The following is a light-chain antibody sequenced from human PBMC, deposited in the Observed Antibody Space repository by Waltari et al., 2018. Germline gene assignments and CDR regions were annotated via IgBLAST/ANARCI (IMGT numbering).Light chain of an antibody. CDR2: GTS. J-gene: IGKJ1*01. CDR3: QKYNSAPWT. Sequence: DIQMTQSPSSLSASVGDRFTITCRASQGISNYLAWYQQKPGKVPTLLIYGTSTLQSGVPSRFSGSGSGTDFTLTISSLQPEDVATYYCQKYNSAPWTFGQGTKVEVK. V-gene: IGKV1-27*01. CDR1: QGISNY.